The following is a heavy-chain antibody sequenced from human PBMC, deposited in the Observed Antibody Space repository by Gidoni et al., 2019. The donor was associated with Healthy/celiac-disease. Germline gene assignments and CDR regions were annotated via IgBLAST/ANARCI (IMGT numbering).Heavy chain of an antibody. CDR3: ARFGGPVVVVAATLDYYYGMDV. J-gene: IGHJ6*02. D-gene: IGHD2-15*01. CDR1: GFTFSSYW. V-gene: IGHV3-7*01. CDR2: RKQDGSEK. Sequence: EVQLVESGGGLVQPGGSLRLSCAASGFTFSSYWMSCVRQAPGKGLEWVANRKQDGSEKYYVDSVKGRFTISRDNAKNSLYLQMNSLRAEDTAVYYCARFGGPVVVVAATLDYYYGMDVWGQGTTVTVSS.